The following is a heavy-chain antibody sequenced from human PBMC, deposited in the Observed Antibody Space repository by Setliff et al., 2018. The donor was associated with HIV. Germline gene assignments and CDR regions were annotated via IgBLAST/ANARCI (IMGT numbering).Heavy chain of an antibody. J-gene: IGHJ4*02. Sequence: GGSLRLSCAASGFTFSSYEMNWARQAPGKGLERVSYISSSSSTIYYADSVKGRFTISRDNSKNSLYLQMNSLRAEDTAVYYCARTGWGHDYWGQGTLVTVSS. CDR3: ARTGWGHDY. CDR2: ISSSSSTI. V-gene: IGHV3-48*01. D-gene: IGHD3-16*01. CDR1: GFTFSSYE.